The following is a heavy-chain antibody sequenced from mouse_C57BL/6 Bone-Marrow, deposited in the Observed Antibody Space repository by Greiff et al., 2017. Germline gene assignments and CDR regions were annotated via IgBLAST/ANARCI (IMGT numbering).Heavy chain of an antibody. Sequence: QVTLKECGPGILQPSQTLSLTCSFSGFSLSTFGMGVGWIRQPSGKGLEWLAHIWWDDDKYYNPALKSRLTISKDTSKNQVFLKIANVDTADTATYYCARIAQCPIDYYGSSYGAWFAYWGQGTLVTVSA. CDR1: GFSLSTFGMG. CDR3: ARIAQCPIDYYGSSYGAWFAY. J-gene: IGHJ3*01. V-gene: IGHV8-8*01. D-gene: IGHD1-1*01. CDR2: IWWDDDK.